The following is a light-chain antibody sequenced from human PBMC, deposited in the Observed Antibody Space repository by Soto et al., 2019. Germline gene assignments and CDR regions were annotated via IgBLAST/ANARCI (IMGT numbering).Light chain of an antibody. CDR2: DAS. J-gene: IGKJ1*01. Sequence: DIQMTQSPSTLSASVGDRVNITCRASQIISSWLAWYQQKPGKAPKLLIYDASSLESGVPSRFSGSGSGTEFTLTISSLQPDDFATYYCQQYNSYSGTFGQGTKVDIK. CDR1: QIISSW. CDR3: QQYNSYSGT. V-gene: IGKV1-5*01.